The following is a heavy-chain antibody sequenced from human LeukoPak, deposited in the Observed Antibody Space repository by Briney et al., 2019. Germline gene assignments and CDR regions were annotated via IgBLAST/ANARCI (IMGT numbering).Heavy chain of an antibody. V-gene: IGHV3-23*01. Sequence: GGSLRLSCAASGFTFKRYHMSWVRQAPGKGLDWVSTISASGPYYADAVRGRFTISRDNSRNTLSLQMDSLRAEDTAVYYCAKDHESDGYPCLDHWGLGTLVTVSS. J-gene: IGHJ4*02. CDR3: AKDHESDGYPCLDH. CDR1: GFTFKRYH. CDR2: ISASGP. D-gene: IGHD3-22*01.